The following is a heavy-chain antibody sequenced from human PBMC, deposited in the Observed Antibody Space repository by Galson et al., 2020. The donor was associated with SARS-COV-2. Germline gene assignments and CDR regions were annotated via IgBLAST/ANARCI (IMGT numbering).Heavy chain of an antibody. D-gene: IGHD4-17*01. CDR3: ARVVRRDYGDYADAFDI. CDR2: INSDGSST. V-gene: IGHV3-74*01. CDR1: GFTFSSYW. J-gene: IGHJ3*02. Sequence: GESLKISCAASGFTFSSYWMHWVRQAPGKGLVWVSRINSDGSSTSYADSVKGRFTISRDNAKNTLYLQMNSLRAEDTAVYYCARVVRRDYGDYADAFDIWGQGTMVTVSS.